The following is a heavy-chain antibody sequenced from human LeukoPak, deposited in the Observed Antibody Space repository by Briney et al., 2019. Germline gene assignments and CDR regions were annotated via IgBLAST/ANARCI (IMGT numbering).Heavy chain of an antibody. CDR1: GGSISSSSYY. J-gene: IGHJ5*02. V-gene: IGHV4-61*02. Sequence: SETLSLTCTVSGGSISSSSYYWSWIRQPAGKGLEWIGRIYTSGSTNYNPSLKSRVTISVDTSKNQFSLKLSSVTAADTAVYYCARGRAVAGIKWFDPWGQGTLVTVSS. CDR2: IYTSGST. D-gene: IGHD6-19*01. CDR3: ARGRAVAGIKWFDP.